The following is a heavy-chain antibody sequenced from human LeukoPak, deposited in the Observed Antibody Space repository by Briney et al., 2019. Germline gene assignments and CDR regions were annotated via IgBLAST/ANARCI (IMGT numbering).Heavy chain of an antibody. V-gene: IGHV4-34*01. CDR2: INHSGST. J-gene: IGHJ4*02. CDR1: GGSFSGYC. Sequence: SETLSLTCAVYGGSFSGYCRSWIRQPPGKGLEWIGEINHSGSTNYNPSPKSRVTISVSTSTNQSSLKLSTMTAADTAVFYCARGRGMVAAGGRAFEEWGQGTLVTVSS. D-gene: IGHD6-13*01. CDR3: ARGRGMVAAGGRAFEE.